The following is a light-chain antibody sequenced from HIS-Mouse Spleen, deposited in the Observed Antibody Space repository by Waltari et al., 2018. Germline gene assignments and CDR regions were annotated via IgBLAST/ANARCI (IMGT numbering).Light chain of an antibody. V-gene: IGLV1-47*01. CDR2: RNN. Sequence: QSVLTQPPSASGTPGQRVTIPCSGSSSNIGSNYVSWYQQPPGTAPKLLIYRNNHRPSGVPDRFSGSKSGTSASLAISGLRSEDEADYYCAAWDDSLSGVVFGGGTKLTVL. J-gene: IGLJ2*01. CDR3: AAWDDSLSGVV. CDR1: SSNIGSNY.